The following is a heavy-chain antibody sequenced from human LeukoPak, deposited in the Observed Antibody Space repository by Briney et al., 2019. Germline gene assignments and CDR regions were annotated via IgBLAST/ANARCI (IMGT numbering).Heavy chain of an antibody. J-gene: IGHJ4*02. CDR1: GYSFTSYW. CDR2: IYPGDSDT. CDR3: ARLDSSGYYPSYYFDY. Sequence: GESLKISCKGSGYSFTSYWIGWVRQMPGKGLEWMGIIYPGDSDTRYRPSFQGQVTISADKSISTAYLQWSSLKASDTAMYYCARLDSSGYYPSYYFDYWGQGTLVTVSS. V-gene: IGHV5-51*01. D-gene: IGHD3-22*01.